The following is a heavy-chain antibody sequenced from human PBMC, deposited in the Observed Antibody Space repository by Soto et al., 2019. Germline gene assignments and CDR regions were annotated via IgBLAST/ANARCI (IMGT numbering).Heavy chain of an antibody. CDR2: IYYSGST. CDR3: ARYNWGAMGAFDI. Sequence: SETLSLTCTVSGGSISSYYWSWIRQPPGKGLEWIGYIYYSGSTNYNPSLKSRVTISVDTSKNQFSLKLSSVTAAETAVYYCARYNWGAMGAFDIWGQGTMVX. J-gene: IGHJ3*02. D-gene: IGHD1-1*01. V-gene: IGHV4-59*01. CDR1: GGSISSYY.